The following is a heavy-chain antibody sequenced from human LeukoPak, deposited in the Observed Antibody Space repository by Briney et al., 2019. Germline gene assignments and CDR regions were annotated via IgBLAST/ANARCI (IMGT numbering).Heavy chain of an antibody. Sequence: ASVKVSCKTSGHTFTDYFIHWVRQAPGQGLEWMGWINPNNGATNYAQKFQGRVTMTRDTSITTAYMELSRLRSDDTAVYYCATRYSTSSGWFDLWGQGTVVTVSS. CDR2: INPNNGAT. V-gene: IGHV1-2*02. CDR3: ATRYSTSSGWFDL. CDR1: GHTFTDYF. D-gene: IGHD6-13*01. J-gene: IGHJ5*02.